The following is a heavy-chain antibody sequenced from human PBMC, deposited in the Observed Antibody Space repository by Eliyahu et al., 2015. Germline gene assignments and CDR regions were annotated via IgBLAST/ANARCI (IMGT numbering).Heavy chain of an antibody. J-gene: IGHJ4*02. D-gene: IGHD5-18*01. Sequence: MSWVRQAPGKGLEWVSAISGSGGSTYYADSVKGRFTISRDNSKNTLYLQMNSLRAEDTAVYYCANLRIQLWTPLFFFDWGQGTLVTVSS. CDR2: ISGSGGST. V-gene: IGHV3-23*01. CDR3: ANLRIQLWTPLFFFD.